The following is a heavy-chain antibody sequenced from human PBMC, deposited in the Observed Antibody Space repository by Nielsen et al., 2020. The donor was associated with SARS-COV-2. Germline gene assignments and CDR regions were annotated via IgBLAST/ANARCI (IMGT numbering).Heavy chain of an antibody. CDR2: ISSSSTYI. J-gene: IGHJ4*02. CDR3: ARDSTPLVSGGHQDY. CDR1: GFTFRTYT. V-gene: IGHV3-21*01. Sequence: GESLKISCPASGFTFRTYTMNWVRQAPGKGLEWLASISSSSTYIYYADSVKGRFTISRDNADNSLSLQMNSLRAEDSAVYYCARDSTPLVSGGHQDYWGQGTLVTVSS. D-gene: IGHD3-16*01.